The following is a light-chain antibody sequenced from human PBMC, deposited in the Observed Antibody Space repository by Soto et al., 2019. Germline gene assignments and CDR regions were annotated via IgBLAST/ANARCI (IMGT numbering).Light chain of an antibody. CDR2: DAS. Sequence: EIVLTQSPVTLSFSRGERATLSCRASQSVSCYLASYRQTPGQACWRPFSDASYRATGIPVSFSGGGSWTGFTLTISTLVPEDFAVYYCQQRSDWPWTLCQGTKVDIK. CDR3: QQRSDWPWT. V-gene: IGKV3-11*01. J-gene: IGKJ1*01. CDR1: QSVSCY.